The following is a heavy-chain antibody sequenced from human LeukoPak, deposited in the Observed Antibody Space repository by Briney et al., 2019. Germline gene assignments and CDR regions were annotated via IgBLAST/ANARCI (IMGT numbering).Heavy chain of an antibody. D-gene: IGHD2-15*01. CDR1: GYTFTNYY. CDR2: ISPSGGST. V-gene: IGHV1-46*01. CDR3: ARAWDIVVVVAAIAGGLDY. Sequence: GASVKVSCKASGYTFTNYYIHWVRQAAGQGLEWMGVISPSGGSTSYAQKFQGRLTMTRDTSTSTAYMELRSLRSDDTAVYYCARAWDIVVVVAAIAGGLDYWGQGTLVTVSS. J-gene: IGHJ4*02.